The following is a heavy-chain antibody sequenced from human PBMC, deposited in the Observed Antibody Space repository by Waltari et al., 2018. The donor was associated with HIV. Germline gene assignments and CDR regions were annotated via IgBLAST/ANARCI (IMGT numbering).Heavy chain of an antibody. CDR1: GFTFSRYG. Sequence: QVQLVESGGGVVQPVRSLRLSCAASGFTFSRYGMHWVRQAPGKGLEWVAVISYDGSNKYYADSVKGRFTISRDNSKNTLYLQMNSLRAEDTAVYYCAKGSAPGNFDYWGQGTLVTVSS. CDR3: AKGSAPGNFDY. D-gene: IGHD6-13*01. CDR2: ISYDGSNK. V-gene: IGHV3-30*18. J-gene: IGHJ4*02.